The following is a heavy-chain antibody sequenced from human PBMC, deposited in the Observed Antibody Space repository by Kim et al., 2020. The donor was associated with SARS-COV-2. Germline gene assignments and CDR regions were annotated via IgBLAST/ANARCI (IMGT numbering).Heavy chain of an antibody. J-gene: IGHJ4*02. CDR3: ARDASGPDY. D-gene: IGHD3-3*01. Sequence: SKKYYADSVKGRFAISRDNSKNTLYLQMNSLGAEDTAVYYCARDASGPDYWGQGTLVTVSS. V-gene: IGHV3-33*01. CDR2: SKK.